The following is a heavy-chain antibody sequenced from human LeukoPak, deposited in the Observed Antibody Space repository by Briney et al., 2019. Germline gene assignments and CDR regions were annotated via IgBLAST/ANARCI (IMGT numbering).Heavy chain of an antibody. J-gene: IGHJ4*02. V-gene: IGHV1-46*01. CDR3: AKEGNSGWVPKY. D-gene: IGHD6-19*01. CDR1: EYTFTSYY. Sequence: ASVKVSCKASEYTFTSYYMHWVRQAPGQGLEWMGIINPSGGSTSYAQNFQGRVTMTRDTSTRTAYMELSSLRSEDTAVYYCAKEGNSGWVPKYWGQGTLVTVSS. CDR2: INPSGGST.